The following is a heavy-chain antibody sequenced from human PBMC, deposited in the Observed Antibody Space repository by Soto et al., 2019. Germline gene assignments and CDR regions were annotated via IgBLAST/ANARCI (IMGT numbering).Heavy chain of an antibody. CDR1: GFTFNNYG. V-gene: IGHV3-30*18. D-gene: IGHD3-10*01. Sequence: QVQLVESGGGGVQPGTSLRLSCAASGFTFNNYGMHLVRQAPGKGLEWVAVISSDGRNKFYGDSVEGRFTISRDDSKNKLYLQMSSLRADDTAVYYCAQPTTDRGVNQFDPWGQGTLVTVSS. CDR2: ISSDGRNK. J-gene: IGHJ5*02. CDR3: AQPTTDRGVNQFDP.